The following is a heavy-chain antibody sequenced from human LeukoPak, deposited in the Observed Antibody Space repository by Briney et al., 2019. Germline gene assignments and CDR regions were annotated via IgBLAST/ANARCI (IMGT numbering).Heavy chain of an antibody. D-gene: IGHD1-26*01. J-gene: IGHJ4*02. V-gene: IGHV4-4*02. Sequence: SETLSLTCAVSGGSISSSNWWSWVRQPPGKGLEWIGYMFYSGSTNYNPSLKSRVTISVDTSKNHFSLKLSSVTAADTAVYYCARGGVYSGSFLLYFDYWGQGTLVTVSS. CDR3: ARGGVYSGSFLLYFDY. CDR1: GGSISSSNW. CDR2: MFYSGST.